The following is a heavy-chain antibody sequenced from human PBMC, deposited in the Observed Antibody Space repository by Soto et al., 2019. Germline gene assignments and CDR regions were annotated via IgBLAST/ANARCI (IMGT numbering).Heavy chain of an antibody. Sequence: SETLSLTCTFSGSSISSGGYCWTRIRKHPGKGLEWIGYIYYSGSTYSNPSLKSRVTISLDTSKRQFSLKLNSVTAADTAVYYCAITNRVAATGTILDSWGQGTLVTVSS. J-gene: IGHJ4*02. D-gene: IGHD6-13*01. V-gene: IGHV4-31*03. CDR2: IYYSGST. CDR3: AITNRVAATGTILDS. CDR1: GSSISSGGYC.